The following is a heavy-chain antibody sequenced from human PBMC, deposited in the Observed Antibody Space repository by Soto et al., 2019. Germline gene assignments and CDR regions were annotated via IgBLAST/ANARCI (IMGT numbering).Heavy chain of an antibody. Sequence: QVQLQESGPGLVKPSQTLSLTCTVSGGSISSGGYYWSWIRQHPGKGLEWIGYIYYSGSTYYNPSLQSRVTISVDTSKKQFSLKLSSVTAADTAVYYCARYRDDYGMDVWGQGTTVTVSS. J-gene: IGHJ6*02. CDR1: GGSISSGGYY. CDR3: ARYRDDYGMDV. V-gene: IGHV4-31*03. CDR2: IYYSGST. D-gene: IGHD3-16*01.